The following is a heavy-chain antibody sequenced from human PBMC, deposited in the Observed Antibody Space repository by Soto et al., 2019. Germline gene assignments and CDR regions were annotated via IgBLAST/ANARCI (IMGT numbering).Heavy chain of an antibody. CDR1: GFSLSTDGVG. CDR2: IFWDGDR. Sequence: SGPTLVNPTQTLTLTCSFSGFSLSTDGVGIGWIRQPPGKGLEWLALIFWDGDRRHNPSLKSRLTITTDTSKTQVVLTMTNMDPVDTATYYCAHSLRRASCGGGNCYFFDFWGKGTPVTVSS. J-gene: IGHJ4*02. V-gene: IGHV2-5*02. D-gene: IGHD2-21*01. CDR3: AHSLRRASCGGGNCYFFDF.